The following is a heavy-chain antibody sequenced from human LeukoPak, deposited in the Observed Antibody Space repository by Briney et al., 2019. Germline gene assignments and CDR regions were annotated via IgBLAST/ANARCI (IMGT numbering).Heavy chain of an antibody. CDR2: IKKDGSEK. J-gene: IGHJ6*02. CDR3: TTDTRLREVEPDARANYYYYYGMDI. V-gene: IGHV3-7*01. D-gene: IGHD1-14*01. Sequence: GGSLRLSCAASGFNFNTYWMNWVRQVPGKGLEWVADIKKDGSEKDYVDPVKGRFAISRDNAKNSLYLQMNRLRAEDTAVHYCTTDTRLREVEPDARANYYYYYGMDIWGQGTTVTVSS. CDR1: GFNFNTYW.